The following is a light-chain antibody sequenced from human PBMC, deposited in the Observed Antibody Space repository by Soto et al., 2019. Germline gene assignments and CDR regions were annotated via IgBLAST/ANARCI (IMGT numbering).Light chain of an antibody. V-gene: IGKV1-27*01. CDR3: QNYNNAPP. CDR2: AES. Sequence: DIQMTQSPSSLSASVGDRVTITFRAIQGISNYLAWYQQKSGKVPELLIYAESTLQSGVPYRFSGSGSGTDFTLTISSLQHEDVATYYCQNYNNAPPFAGGTKVEIQ. CDR1: QGISNY. J-gene: IGKJ4*01.